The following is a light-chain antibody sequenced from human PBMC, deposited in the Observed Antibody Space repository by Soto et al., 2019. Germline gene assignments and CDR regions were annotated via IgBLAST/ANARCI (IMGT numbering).Light chain of an antibody. CDR2: GAS. J-gene: IGKJ4*01. CDR1: QSVSSSY. V-gene: IGKV3-20*01. CDR3: QQYGSSPPLT. Sequence: MVLTQSPGTLSLSTGERTTLSCSASQSVSSSYLAWYQQKPGQAPRLLIYGASSRATGIPDRFSGSGSGTDFTLTISRLEPEDFAVYYCQQYGSSPPLTFGGGTKVDIK.